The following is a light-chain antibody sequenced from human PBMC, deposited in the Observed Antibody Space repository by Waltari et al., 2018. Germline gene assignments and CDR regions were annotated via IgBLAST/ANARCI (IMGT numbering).Light chain of an antibody. CDR2: GAS. CDR3: QHYGSSPPFYT. Sequence: EIVFTQSPGTLSLSPGERATLSCRASQSVISSYLAWYQQRPCQDPRLLIYGASNRATGIPDRFSGSGSGTDFTLTISRLEPEDFAVYYCQHYGSSPPFYTFGQGTKLEIK. V-gene: IGKV3-20*01. J-gene: IGKJ2*01. CDR1: QSVISSY.